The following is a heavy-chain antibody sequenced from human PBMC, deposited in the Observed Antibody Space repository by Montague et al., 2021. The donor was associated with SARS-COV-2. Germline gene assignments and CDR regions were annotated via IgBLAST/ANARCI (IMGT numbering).Heavy chain of an antibody. D-gene: IGHD6-6*01. CDR3: ARGREYSSSAGFDY. CDR1: GGSISSYY. CDR2: IYYSGST. J-gene: IGHJ4*02. Sequence: SETLSLTCTVSGGSISSYYWSWIRQPPGKGLEWIGYIYYSGSTNYNPSLKSRVTISVDTSKNQFSLKLSSVTAADTAVYYCARGREYSSSAGFDYWGLGTLVTVSS. V-gene: IGHV4-59*01.